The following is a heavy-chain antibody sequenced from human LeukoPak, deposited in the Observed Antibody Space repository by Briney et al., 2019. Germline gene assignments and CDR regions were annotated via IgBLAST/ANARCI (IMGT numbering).Heavy chain of an antibody. J-gene: IGHJ4*02. D-gene: IGHD2-15*01. CDR3: AHCSGGSCYEFDY. Sequence: GGSLRLSCAASGFTFSGSAMHWVRQAPGKGLEWVAFIRYDGSNKYYADSVKGRFTISRDNSKNTLYLQMNSLRAEDTAVYYCAHCSGGSCYEFDYWGQGTLVTVSS. V-gene: IGHV3-30*02. CDR1: GFTFSGSA. CDR2: IRYDGSNK.